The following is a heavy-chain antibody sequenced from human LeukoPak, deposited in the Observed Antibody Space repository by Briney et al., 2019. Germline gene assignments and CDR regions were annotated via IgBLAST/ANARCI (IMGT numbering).Heavy chain of an antibody. V-gene: IGHV3-23*01. J-gene: IGHJ4*02. CDR3: AREGGLRGFFGY. D-gene: IGHD3-10*01. CDR1: GFTFSSYA. CDR2: ISGSGGST. Sequence: GGSLRLSCAASGFTFSSYAMSWVRQAPGKGLEWVSAISGSGGSTYYADSVKGRFTISRDNAKNTLYLQMKSLRAEDTAVYYCAREGGLRGFFGYWGQGTLVTVSS.